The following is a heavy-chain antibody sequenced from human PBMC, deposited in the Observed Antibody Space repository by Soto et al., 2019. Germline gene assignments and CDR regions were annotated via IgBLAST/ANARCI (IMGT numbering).Heavy chain of an antibody. V-gene: IGHV1-69*01. Sequence: QVQLVQSRSEVKKPGSSVRVSCRASEGTFNSHVVSWVRQAPGQGLQWMGGILPLFGTTNYAHQLEGRVTITADSSTATSFLELSGLTPGDTAVYYCARGRTLYESSQKYYQYGLDVWGQGTTVIVSS. J-gene: IGHJ6*02. CDR2: ILPLFGTT. CDR1: EGTFNSHV. D-gene: IGHD2-8*01. CDR3: ARGRTLYESSQKYYQYGLDV.